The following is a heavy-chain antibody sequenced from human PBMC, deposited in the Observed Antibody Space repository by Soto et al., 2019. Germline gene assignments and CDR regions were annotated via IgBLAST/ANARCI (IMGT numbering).Heavy chain of an antibody. Sequence: GASLKISCQVFGYTFTNYWIGWVRQMPGKGPEWMGIIYPGDSDTKYNPSFQGQVTISADKSITTTYLQWSSLKASDTAIYYCAASIFYYGMDVWVPETLLVTVSS. J-gene: IGHJ6*02. CDR2: IYPGDSDT. CDR3: AASIFYYGMDV. V-gene: IGHV5-51*01. CDR1: GYTFTNYW.